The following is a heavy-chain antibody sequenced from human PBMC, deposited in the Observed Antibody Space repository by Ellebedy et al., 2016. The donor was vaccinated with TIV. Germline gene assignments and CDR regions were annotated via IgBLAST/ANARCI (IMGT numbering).Heavy chain of an antibody. CDR1: GGSFSDYY. CDR3: ARVEYYYDSSGYYEIENFQH. Sequence: SETLSLXCAVYGGSFSDYYWSWIRQPPGKGLEWIAEINHSGSTNYNPSLKSRVTISVDTSKNQFSLKLSSVTAADTAVYYCARVEYYYDSSGYYEIENFQHWGQGTLVTVSS. V-gene: IGHV4-34*01. CDR2: INHSGST. D-gene: IGHD3-22*01. J-gene: IGHJ1*01.